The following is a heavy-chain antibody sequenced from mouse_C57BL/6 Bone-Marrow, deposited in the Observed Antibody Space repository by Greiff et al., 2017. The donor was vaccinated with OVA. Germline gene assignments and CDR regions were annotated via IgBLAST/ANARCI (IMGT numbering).Heavy chain of an antibody. CDR2: INPYNGGT. CDR1: GYTFTDYY. Sequence: VQLQQSGPVLVKPGASVKMSCKASGYTFTDYYMNWVKQSHGKSLEWIGVINPYNGGTSYNQKFKGKATLTVDKSSSTAYMELNSLTSEDSAVYYCARIVATDYYAMDYWGQGTSVTVSS. D-gene: IGHD1-1*01. V-gene: IGHV1-19*01. CDR3: ARIVATDYYAMDY. J-gene: IGHJ4*01.